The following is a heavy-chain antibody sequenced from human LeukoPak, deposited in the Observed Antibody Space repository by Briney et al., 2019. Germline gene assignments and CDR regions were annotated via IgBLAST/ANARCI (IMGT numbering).Heavy chain of an antibody. CDR1: GYTFTGYY. CDR2: INPSGGST. V-gene: IGHV1-46*01. Sequence: ASVKVSCKASGYTFTGYYMHWVRQAPGQGLEWMGIINPSGGSTSYAQKFQGRVTMTSDMSTSTVYMELSSLRSEDTAVYYCAREYIAAADSFDYWGQGTLVTVSS. CDR3: AREYIAAADSFDY. D-gene: IGHD6-13*01. J-gene: IGHJ4*02.